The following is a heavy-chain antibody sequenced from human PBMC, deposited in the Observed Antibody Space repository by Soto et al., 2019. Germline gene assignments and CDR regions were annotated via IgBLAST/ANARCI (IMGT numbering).Heavy chain of an antibody. V-gene: IGHV3-23*01. J-gene: IGHJ6*02. D-gene: IGHD3-10*01. CDR2: ISGSGGST. Sequence: PGGSLRLSCAASGFTFSSYAMSWVRQAPGKGLEWVSAISGSGGSTYYADSVKGRFTISRDNSKNTLYLQMNSLRAEDTAVYYCAKDRGDGYNPTFYYYYYYGMDVWGQGTTVTVSS. CDR1: GFTFSSYA. CDR3: AKDRGDGYNPTFYYYYYYGMDV.